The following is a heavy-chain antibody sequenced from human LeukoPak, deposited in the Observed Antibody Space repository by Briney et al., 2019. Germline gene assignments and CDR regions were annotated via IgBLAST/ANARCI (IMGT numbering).Heavy chain of an antibody. CDR3: ARDRIGSYYYMDV. D-gene: IGHD1-26*01. CDR2: IKSDGDGSGT. J-gene: IGHJ6*03. V-gene: IGHV3-74*01. CDR1: GFTLGSYW. Sequence: HHGGSLRLSCAASGFTLGSYWMHWVRQAPGKGLVWVSRIKSDGDGSGTTYADSVKGRFTISRDNAKNTLDLQMNSLRAEDTAVYYCARDRIGSYYYMDVWGKGTTVTVSS.